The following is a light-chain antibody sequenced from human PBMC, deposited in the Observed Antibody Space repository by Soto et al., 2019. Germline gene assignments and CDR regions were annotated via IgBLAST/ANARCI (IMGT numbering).Light chain of an antibody. CDR1: QSVSGN. V-gene: IGKV3-15*01. Sequence: EIVMTQSPATLSVSPGEGATLSCRASQSVSGNLAWYQHKPGQAPRLLIHGASTRATGIPARFSGSGSGTEFTLTISSLQSEDFATYYCQQSYSTPWTFGQGTKVEIK. CDR3: QQSYSTPWT. CDR2: GAS. J-gene: IGKJ1*01.